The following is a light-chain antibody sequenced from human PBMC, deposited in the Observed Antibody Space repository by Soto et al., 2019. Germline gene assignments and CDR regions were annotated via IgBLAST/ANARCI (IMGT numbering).Light chain of an antibody. CDR1: QSISSY. CDR3: QQSYSNPWT. Sequence: DIQVTQSPSSLSASVGDRVTITCRASQSISSYLNWYQQKPGKAPKLLIYAASSLQSGVPSRFSGSGSGTDFTLTISSLQPEDFETYYCQQSYSNPWTFGQGTKVDIK. J-gene: IGKJ1*01. CDR2: AAS. V-gene: IGKV1-39*01.